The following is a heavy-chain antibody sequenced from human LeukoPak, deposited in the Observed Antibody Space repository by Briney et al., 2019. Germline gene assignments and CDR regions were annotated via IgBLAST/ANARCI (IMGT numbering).Heavy chain of an antibody. V-gene: IGHV3-48*03. J-gene: IGHJ4*02. D-gene: IGHD6-19*01. CDR1: GFTFSNYA. CDR3: ARGIAVAGPYYFDY. CDR2: ISSIDSTI. Sequence: GGSLRLSCAASGFTFSNYAMSWVRQAPGKGREWVSYISSIDSTIYYADSVKGRFTISRDNAKNSLYLQMNSLRADDTAVYYCARGIAVAGPYYFDYWGRGTLVTVSS.